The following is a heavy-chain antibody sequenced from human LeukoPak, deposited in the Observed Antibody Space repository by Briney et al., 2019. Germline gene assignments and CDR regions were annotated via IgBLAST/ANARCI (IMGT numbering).Heavy chain of an antibody. J-gene: IGHJ4*02. CDR2: IRYDGSNK. Sequence: GGSLRLSCAASGFTFSNYGMHWVRQAPGKGLEWVAFIRYDGSNKYYADSVKGRFTISRDNSKNTLYLQMNSLRAEDTAVYYCAKDRGELRGGYYFDYWCQGTLVTVSS. V-gene: IGHV3-30*02. D-gene: IGHD1-26*01. CDR1: GFTFSNYG. CDR3: AKDRGELRGGYYFDY.